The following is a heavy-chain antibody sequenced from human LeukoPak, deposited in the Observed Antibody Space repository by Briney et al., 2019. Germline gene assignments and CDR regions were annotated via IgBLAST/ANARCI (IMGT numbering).Heavy chain of an antibody. D-gene: IGHD3-16*01. J-gene: IGHJ6*02. CDR3: ARGGGLDV. V-gene: IGHV3-7*03. CDR1: GIDFKVYE. Sequence: GGSLRLSCVASGIDFKVYEMHWARQAPGKGLEWVASINHNGNVNYYVDSVKGRFTISRDNAKNSLYLQMSNLRAEDTAVYFCARGGGLDVWGQGATVTVSS. CDR2: INHNGNVN.